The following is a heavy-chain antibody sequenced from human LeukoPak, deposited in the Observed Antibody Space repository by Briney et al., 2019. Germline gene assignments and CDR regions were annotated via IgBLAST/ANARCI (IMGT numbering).Heavy chain of an antibody. CDR2: IYHSGST. CDR1: GGSISSGGYS. V-gene: IGHV4-30-2*01. CDR3: ARDPGGYSSSWYDY. D-gene: IGHD6-13*01. Sequence: SQTLSLTCAVSGGSISSGGYSWSWIRQPPGKGLEWIGYIYHSGSTYYNPSLKSRVTISVDRSKNQFSLKLSSVTAADTAVYYCARDPGGYSSSWYDYWGQGTLVTVSS. J-gene: IGHJ4*02.